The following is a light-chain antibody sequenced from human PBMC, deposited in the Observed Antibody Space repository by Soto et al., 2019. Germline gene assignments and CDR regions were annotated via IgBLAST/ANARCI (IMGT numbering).Light chain of an antibody. Sequence: AIQMTQSPSSLSASVGDRVTITCRASQGIGNDLAWYQQKPGKAPQLLIFAASTLQSGVPSRFGGDGSGTDFTLTISSLQPEDLATYYCLQGHNYPWTFGQGNKVEI. CDR2: AAS. V-gene: IGKV1-6*01. CDR3: LQGHNYPWT. J-gene: IGKJ1*01. CDR1: QGIGND.